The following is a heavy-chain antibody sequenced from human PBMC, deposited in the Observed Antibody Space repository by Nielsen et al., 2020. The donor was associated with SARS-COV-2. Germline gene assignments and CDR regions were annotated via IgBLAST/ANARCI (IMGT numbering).Heavy chain of an antibody. J-gene: IGHJ4*02. V-gene: IGHV3-30-3*01. D-gene: IGHD4-17*01. CDR2: ISYDGSNE. CDR3: ARDFTVTSPPED. CDR1: GFTFSTYA. Sequence: GESLKISCAASGFTFSTYALHWVRQAPGKGLEWVAVISYDGSNEYYADSVKGRFTISRDNSKNTLYLQMNSLRAEDTAVYYCARDFTVTSPPEDWGQGTLVTVSS.